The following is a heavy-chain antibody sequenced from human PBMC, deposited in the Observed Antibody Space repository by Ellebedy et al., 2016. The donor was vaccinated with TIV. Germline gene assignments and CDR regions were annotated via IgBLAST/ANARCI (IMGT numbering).Heavy chain of an antibody. CDR1: GGSISAYD. CDR2: ISHSGTT. Sequence: SETLSPTXTVSGGSISAYDWSWIRQPPGEGLEWIGYISHSGTTNYNPSLKSRVTMSVDTSKNQFSLKLSSVTAADTAVYYCARDGGGVVVPAAIRSDAFDIWGQGTMVTVSS. CDR3: ARDGGGVVVPAAIRSDAFDI. J-gene: IGHJ3*02. V-gene: IGHV4-59*12. D-gene: IGHD2-2*02.